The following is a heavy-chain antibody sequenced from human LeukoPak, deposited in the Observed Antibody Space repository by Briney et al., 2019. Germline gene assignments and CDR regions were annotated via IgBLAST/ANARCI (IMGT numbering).Heavy chain of an antibody. CDR3: ASYPRSVDTPPFDY. D-gene: IGHD3-16*02. V-gene: IGHV1-2*02. Sequence: ASVKVSCKASGYSFAAQYMHWLRRAPGQGLEWMGWINPNNGDTKYAQNFLGRVIMTRDTSTTTAYMELSSLRSDDTAVYFCASYPRSVDTPPFDYWGQGTLVTVSS. CDR1: GYSFAAQY. J-gene: IGHJ4*02. CDR2: INPNNGDT.